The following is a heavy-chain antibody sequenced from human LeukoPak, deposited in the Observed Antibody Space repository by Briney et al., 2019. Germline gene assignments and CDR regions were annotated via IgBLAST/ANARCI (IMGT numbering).Heavy chain of an antibody. Sequence: SETLSFTCAGYGGSFSGYYWGWIRQPPGKGLEWIGSIYHSRSTYYNPSLKSRVTISVDTSKNQFSLKLSSVTAADTAVYYCARVAHDAFDIWGQGTMVTVSS. CDR2: IYHSRST. CDR1: GGSFSGYY. V-gene: IGHV4-38-2*01. CDR3: ARVAHDAFDI. J-gene: IGHJ3*02.